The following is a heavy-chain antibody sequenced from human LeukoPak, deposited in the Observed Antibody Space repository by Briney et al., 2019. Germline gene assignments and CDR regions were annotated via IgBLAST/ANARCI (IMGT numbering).Heavy chain of an antibody. CDR3: AKDRYERKRENLIDY. Sequence: PGRSLRLSCAASGFTFSSYGMHWVRQAPGKGLEWVAVISYDGSNKYYADSVKGRFTISRDNFKNTLYLQMNSLRAEDTAVYYCAKDRYERKRENLIDYWGQGTLVTVSS. CDR1: GFTFSSYG. CDR2: ISYDGSNK. J-gene: IGHJ4*02. V-gene: IGHV3-30*18. D-gene: IGHD1-26*01.